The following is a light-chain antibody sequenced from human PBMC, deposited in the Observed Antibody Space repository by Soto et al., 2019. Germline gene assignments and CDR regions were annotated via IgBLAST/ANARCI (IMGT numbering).Light chain of an antibody. CDR3: QPYHNWPIT. Sequence: EIVMTQSPATLSVSPGERATRCCLASQSVSSNLAWHQQKPGQAPRILMYDASTRATGISARFRGSGSGTEFTITISSLQSEDFAVYYCQPYHNWPITVGQGTRLEIK. CDR1: QSVSSN. V-gene: IGKV3-15*01. J-gene: IGKJ5*01. CDR2: DAS.